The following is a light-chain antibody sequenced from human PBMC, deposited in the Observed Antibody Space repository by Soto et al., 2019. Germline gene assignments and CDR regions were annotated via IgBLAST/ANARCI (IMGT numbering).Light chain of an antibody. Sequence: DIQMTQSPSSLSASVGDRVTITCRASQGTSNSLAWYQQKPGKVPKLPIYAASTLQAGVPSRFGGSGSGTDFTLTISSLQPEDVATYYCQKYNSAPRTFGQGTKVEIK. CDR2: AAS. CDR1: QGTSNS. V-gene: IGKV1-27*01. J-gene: IGKJ1*01. CDR3: QKYNSAPRT.